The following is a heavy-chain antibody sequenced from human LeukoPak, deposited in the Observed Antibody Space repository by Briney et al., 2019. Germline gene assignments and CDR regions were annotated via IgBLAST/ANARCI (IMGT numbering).Heavy chain of an antibody. CDR2: IRYDGSNK. V-gene: IGHV3-30*02. D-gene: IGHD1-7*01. CDR3: AKDLDLEDGITGTAQQD. CDR1: GFTFSSYG. Sequence: PGGSLRLSCAASGFTFSSYGMHWVRQAPGKGLEWVAFIRYDGSNKYYADSVKGRFTISRDNSKNTLYLQMNSLRAEDTAVYYCAKDLDLEDGITGTAQQDWGQGTLVTVSS. J-gene: IGHJ4*02.